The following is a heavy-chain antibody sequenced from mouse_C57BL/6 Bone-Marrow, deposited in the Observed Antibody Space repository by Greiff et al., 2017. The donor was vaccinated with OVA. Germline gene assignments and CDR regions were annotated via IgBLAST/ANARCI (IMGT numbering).Heavy chain of an antibody. J-gene: IGHJ2*01. CDR3: ARRGFRYYFDY. CDR1: GYSFTGYY. V-gene: IGHV1-42*01. Sequence: EVQLQQSGPELVKPGASVKISCKASGYSFTGYYMNWVKQSPEKSLEWIGEINPSTGGTTYNQKFKAKATLTVDKSSSTAYMQLKSLTSEDAAVYYCARRGFRYYFDYWGQGTTLTVSS. CDR2: INPSTGGT.